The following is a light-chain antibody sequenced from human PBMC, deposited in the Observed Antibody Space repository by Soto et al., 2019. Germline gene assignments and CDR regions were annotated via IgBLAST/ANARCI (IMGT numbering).Light chain of an antibody. Sequence: RVPLACRASQRLSASDIAWYQQKPGQAPKFLIYGVSSRATGIPDRFSGSGSGTDFTLTISRLEPEDFAVYHCQQYGSSPLITFGQGTRLEIK. CDR2: GVS. CDR3: QQYGSSPLIT. J-gene: IGKJ5*01. CDR1: QRLSASD. V-gene: IGKV3-20*01.